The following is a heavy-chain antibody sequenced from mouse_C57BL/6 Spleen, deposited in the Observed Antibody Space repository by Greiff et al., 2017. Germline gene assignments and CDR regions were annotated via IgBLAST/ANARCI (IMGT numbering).Heavy chain of an antibody. D-gene: IGHD2-1*01. CDR3: ARGDFYYGTPYYFDY. V-gene: IGHV1-62-2*01. CDR1: GYTFTEYT. CDR2: FYPGSGSI. Sequence: QVHVKQSGAELVKPGASVKLSCKASGYTFTEYTIHWVKQRSGQGLEWIGWFYPGSGSIKYNEKFKDKATLTADKSSSTVYMELSRLTSEDSAVYFCARGDFYYGTPYYFDYWGQGTTLTVSS. J-gene: IGHJ2*01.